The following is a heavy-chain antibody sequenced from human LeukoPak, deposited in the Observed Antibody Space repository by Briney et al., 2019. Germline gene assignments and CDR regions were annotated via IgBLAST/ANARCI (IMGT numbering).Heavy chain of an antibody. CDR2: ISTTGDT. CDR3: ARGRSGSYFDS. Sequence: PGGSLRLSCAASGFAFSAYDMHWVRQATGKGLEWVSAISTTGDTYYPGSVKDRFTISRENAKSSLYLQMNSLRAEDTAVYYCARGRSGSYFDSWGLGTLVAVSS. CDR1: GFAFSAYD. D-gene: IGHD1-26*01. J-gene: IGHJ4*02. V-gene: IGHV3-13*04.